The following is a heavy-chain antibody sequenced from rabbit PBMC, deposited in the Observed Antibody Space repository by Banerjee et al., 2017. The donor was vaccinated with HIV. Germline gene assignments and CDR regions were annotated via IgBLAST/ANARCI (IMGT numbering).Heavy chain of an antibody. CDR1: GFSFSNKYV. CDR3: ARAGAYSISGWDLNL. V-gene: IGHV1S45*01. CDR2: INPGSSGTT. Sequence: QEQLEESGGDLVKPEGSLTLTCTASGFSFSNKYVMCWVRQAPGKGLEWIACINPGSSGTTWYASWAKGRFTISKTSSTTVTLQMTSLTAADTATYFCARAGAYSISGWDLNLWGPGTLVTVS. J-gene: IGHJ6*01. D-gene: IGHD4-1*01.